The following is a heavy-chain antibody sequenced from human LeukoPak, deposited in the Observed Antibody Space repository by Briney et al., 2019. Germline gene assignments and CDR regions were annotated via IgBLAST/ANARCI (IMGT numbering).Heavy chain of an antibody. J-gene: IGHJ4*02. V-gene: IGHV3-23*01. CDR1: GFTFSSYA. CDR3: AKDSIVVVTAIGGALGY. D-gene: IGHD2-21*02. Sequence: GGSLRLSCAASGFTFSSYAMSWVRQAPGKGLEWVSAISGSGGSTYYADSVKGRFTISRDNSKNTLYLQMNSLRAEDTAVYYCAKDSIVVVTAIGGALGYWGQGTLVTVSS. CDR2: ISGSGGST.